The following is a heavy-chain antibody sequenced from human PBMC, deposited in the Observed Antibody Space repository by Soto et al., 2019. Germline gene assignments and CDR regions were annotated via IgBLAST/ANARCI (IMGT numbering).Heavy chain of an antibody. Sequence: GESLKISCKGSGYSFTSYWISWVRQMPGKGLEWMGRIDPSDSYTNYSPSFQGHVTISADKSISTAYLQWSSLKASDTAMYYCARRGGCSSTSCFPMDVWGQGTTVTVSS. CDR1: GYSFTSYW. D-gene: IGHD2-2*01. V-gene: IGHV5-10-1*01. CDR3: ARRGGCSSTSCFPMDV. J-gene: IGHJ6*02. CDR2: IDPSDSYT.